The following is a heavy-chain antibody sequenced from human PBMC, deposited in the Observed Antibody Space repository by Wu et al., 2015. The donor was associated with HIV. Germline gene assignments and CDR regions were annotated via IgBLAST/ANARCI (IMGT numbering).Heavy chain of an antibody. CDR3: ARTFGRSRPRFDH. J-gene: IGHJ4*02. Sequence: QVQLVQSGAEVKKPGASVKVSCKASGYIFSNYGINWVRQAPGQGLEWMAWISTYNDKTEVAQEVQDRLTLTTDRSATTAYMELKNVRSDDTAVYYCARTFGRSRPRFDHWGQGTLVTVSS. CDR2: ISTYNDKT. V-gene: IGHV1-18*01. CDR1: GYIFSNYG. D-gene: IGHD3-3*01.